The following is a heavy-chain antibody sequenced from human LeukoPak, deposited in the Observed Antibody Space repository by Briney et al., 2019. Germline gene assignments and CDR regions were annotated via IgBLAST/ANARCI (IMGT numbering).Heavy chain of an antibody. CDR2: IIPILGIT. Sequence: SVKVSCKSSGGTFSSYAISWVRQAPGQGLEWMGRIIPILGITNYAQKFQGRVTITADKSTSTAYMELSSLRSEDTAVYYCARESTAMVFDYWGQGTLVTVSS. J-gene: IGHJ4*02. CDR3: ARESTAMVFDY. V-gene: IGHV1-69*04. CDR1: GGTFSSYA. D-gene: IGHD5-18*01.